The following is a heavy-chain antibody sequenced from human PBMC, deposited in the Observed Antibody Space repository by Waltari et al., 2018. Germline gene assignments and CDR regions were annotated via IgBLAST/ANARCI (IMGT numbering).Heavy chain of an antibody. D-gene: IGHD1-26*01. CDR2: FDPEDCET. Sequence: QVQLVQSGAEVKKPGASVKVSCKVSGYTLTELSMHWVRQAPGKGLEWMGGFDPEDCETINAQKFQGRVTMTEDTSTNTAYMELSSLRSADTAVYYCAAVSGSYYRLSFDYWGQGTLVTVSS. V-gene: IGHV1-24*01. CDR1: GYTLTELS. J-gene: IGHJ4*02. CDR3: AAVSGSYYRLSFDY.